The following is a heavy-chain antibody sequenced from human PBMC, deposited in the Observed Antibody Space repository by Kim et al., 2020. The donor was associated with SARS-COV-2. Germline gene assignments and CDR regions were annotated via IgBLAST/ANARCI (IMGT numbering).Heavy chain of an antibody. J-gene: IGHJ4*02. Sequence: SETLSLTCTVSGGSISSGGYYWSWIRQHPGKGLEWIGYIYYSGSTYYNPSLKSRVTISVDTSKNQFSLKLSSVTAADTAVYYCARVARDQLAQAGHFDYWGQGTLVTVSS. CDR3: ARVARDQLAQAGHFDY. D-gene: IGHD2-2*01. CDR2: IYYSGST. CDR1: GGSISSGGYY. V-gene: IGHV4-31*03.